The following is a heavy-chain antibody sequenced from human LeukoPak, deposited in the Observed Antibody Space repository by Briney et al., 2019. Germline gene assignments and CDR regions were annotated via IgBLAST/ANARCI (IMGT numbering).Heavy chain of an antibody. V-gene: IGHV3-9*01. CDR3: AKDNRRHYTSGPNPDSLH. CDR2: ISWNSGSI. D-gene: IGHD6-19*01. CDR1: GFIFNNYA. Sequence: AGGSLRLSSAGSGFIFNNYAMHWVRQPPGKGLEWVSGISWNSGSIDYVDSVKGRFTISRDNAKNSLYLQMNSLRVEDTAFYYCAKDNRRHYTSGPNPDSLHWGQGALVTVSS. J-gene: IGHJ4*02.